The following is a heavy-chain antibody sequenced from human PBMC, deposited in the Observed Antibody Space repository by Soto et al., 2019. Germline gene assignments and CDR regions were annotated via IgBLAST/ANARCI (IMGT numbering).Heavy chain of an antibody. CDR1: GFTFSSYG. Sequence: QVQLVESGGGVVQPGRSLRLSCAASGFTFSSYGMHWVRQAPGKGLEWVAVISYDGSNKYYADSVKGRFTISIDNSKNTMYLQTNCLIAEDTAVYYYAKDYNNSPVYGMDVWGQGTTVTVSS. V-gene: IGHV3-30*18. J-gene: IGHJ6*02. D-gene: IGHD4-4*01. CDR2: ISYDGSNK. CDR3: AKDYNNSPVYGMDV.